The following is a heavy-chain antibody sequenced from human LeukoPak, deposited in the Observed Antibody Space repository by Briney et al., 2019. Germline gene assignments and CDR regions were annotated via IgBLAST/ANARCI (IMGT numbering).Heavy chain of an antibody. D-gene: IGHD3-10*01. J-gene: IGHJ4*02. Sequence: SETLSLTCTVSDGSINGYYWSWIRQSPGKGLESLGYIYYTGSTNYNPSLKSRVTISVDTSKNQFSLKLSSVTAADTAVYYCARDFNYGSGSYFDYWGQGTLVTVSS. V-gene: IGHV4-59*01. CDR3: ARDFNYGSGSYFDY. CDR1: DGSINGYY. CDR2: IYYTGST.